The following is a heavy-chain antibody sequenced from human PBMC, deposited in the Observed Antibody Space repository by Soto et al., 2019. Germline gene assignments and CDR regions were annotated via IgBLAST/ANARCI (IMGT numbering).Heavy chain of an antibody. D-gene: IGHD5-18*01. Sequence: GGSLRLSCAASGFTFSSYGMQWVRQAPGKGLEWVAVIWYDGSNKYYADSVEGRFTISRDNSKNTLYLQMNSLRAEDTAVYYCARDEVPGYSYGYYCYYMDVCGKVTTVTVSS. J-gene: IGHJ6*03. CDR2: IWYDGSNK. CDR3: ARDEVPGYSYGYYCYYMDV. CDR1: GFTFSSYG. V-gene: IGHV3-33*01.